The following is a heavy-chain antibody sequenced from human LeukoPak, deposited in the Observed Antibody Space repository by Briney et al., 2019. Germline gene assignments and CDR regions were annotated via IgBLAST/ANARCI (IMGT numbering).Heavy chain of an antibody. D-gene: IGHD3-16*01. J-gene: IGHJ4*02. V-gene: IGHV3-23*01. CDR3: AKDRANWAIDD. CDR2: ISSSGGST. Sequence: GGSLRLSCAASGFTFSSYAMSWVRQAPGKGLEWVSAISSSGGSTYYADSVKGRFTASKDDARKSMYLQMNSLRVEDTAVYYCAKDRANWAIDDWGQGTQVTVSS. CDR1: GFTFSSYA.